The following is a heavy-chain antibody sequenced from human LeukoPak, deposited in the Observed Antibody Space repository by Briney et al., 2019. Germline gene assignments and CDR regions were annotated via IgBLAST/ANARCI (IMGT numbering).Heavy chain of an antibody. CDR1: GGTFSSYA. V-gene: IGHV1-69*05. CDR3: ARPLFGSGYYYMDV. J-gene: IGHJ6*03. Sequence: ASVKVSCKASGGTFSSYAISWVRQAPGQGLEWMGGIIPIFGTANYAQKFQGRVTITTDESTSAAYMELSSLRSEDTAVYYCARPLFGSGYYYMDVWGKGTTVTVSS. CDR2: IIPIFGTA. D-gene: IGHD3-10*01.